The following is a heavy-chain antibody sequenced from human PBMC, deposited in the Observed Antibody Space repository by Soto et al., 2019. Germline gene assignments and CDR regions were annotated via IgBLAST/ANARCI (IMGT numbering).Heavy chain of an antibody. CDR2: TISIFGSS. J-gene: IGHJ6*02. D-gene: IGHD2-15*01. CDR1: GGTFSLHS. V-gene: IGHV1-69*18. CDR3: VAYCSGGTCSGPPYGLDV. Sequence: QVHVVQSGAEVKRPGSSVKVSCKASGGTFSLHSNGWVRQAAGQGLEWMGRTISIFGSSISAQKFQHRVSMTADSSTGTAYMELKNLTSEDTGVYFCVAYCSGGTCSGPPYGLDVWGRGTTVIVSS.